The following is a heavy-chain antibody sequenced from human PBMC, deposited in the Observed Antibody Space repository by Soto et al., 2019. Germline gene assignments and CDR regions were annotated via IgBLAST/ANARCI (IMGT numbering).Heavy chain of an antibody. Sequence: QLQLQESGPGLVKPSETLSLTCTVSGGSISSSSYYWGWIRQPPGKGLEWIGSIYYSGSTYYNPSLKSRVTISVDTSKNQFSLKLSSVTAADTAVYYCARPARRHYGMDVWGQGTTDAVSS. CDR3: ARPARRHYGMDV. J-gene: IGHJ6*02. CDR2: IYYSGST. CDR1: GGSISSSSYY. V-gene: IGHV4-39*01.